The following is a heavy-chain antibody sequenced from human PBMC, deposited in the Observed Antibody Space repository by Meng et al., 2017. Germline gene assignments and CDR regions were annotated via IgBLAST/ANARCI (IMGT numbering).Heavy chain of an antibody. J-gene: IGHJ3*02. CDR3: AKGTLGATTDAFDI. CDR1: GYSISSGYY. Sequence: ETLSLTCTVSGYSISSGYYWGWIRQPPGKGLEWIGSIYHSGSTYYNPSLKSRVTISVDTSKNQFSLKLSSVTAADTAVYYCAKGTLGATTDAFDIWGQGTMVTVSS. V-gene: IGHV4-38-2*02. D-gene: IGHD1-26*01. CDR2: IYHSGST.